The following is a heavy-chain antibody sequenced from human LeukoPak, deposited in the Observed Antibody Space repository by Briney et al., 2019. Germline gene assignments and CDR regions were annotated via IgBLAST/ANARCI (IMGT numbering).Heavy chain of an antibody. D-gene: IGHD6-6*01. V-gene: IGHV1-69*04. CDR2: IIPIFGIA. Sequence: SVKVSCKASGGTFSSYAISWVRQAPGQGLEWMGRIIPIFGIANYAQKFQGRVTITADKSTSTAYMELSSLRSEDTAVYYCARGPSSSSSTQEGPWGQGTLVTVSS. J-gene: IGHJ5*02. CDR1: GGTFSSYA. CDR3: ARGPSSSSSTQEGP.